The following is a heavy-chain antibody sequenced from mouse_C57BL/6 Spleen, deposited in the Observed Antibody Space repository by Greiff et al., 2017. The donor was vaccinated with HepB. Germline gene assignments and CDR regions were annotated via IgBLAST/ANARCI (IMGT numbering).Heavy chain of an antibody. D-gene: IGHD1-1*01. V-gene: IGHV5-9*01. CDR1: GFTFSSYT. CDR2: ISGGGGNT. Sequence: EVQRVESGGGLVKPGGSLKLSCAASGFTFSSYTMSWVRQTPEKRLEWVATISGGGGNTYYPDSVKGRFTISRDNAKNTLYLQMSSLRSEDTALYYCARLGITTVVARYFDYWGQGTTLTVSS. J-gene: IGHJ2*01. CDR3: ARLGITTVVARYFDY.